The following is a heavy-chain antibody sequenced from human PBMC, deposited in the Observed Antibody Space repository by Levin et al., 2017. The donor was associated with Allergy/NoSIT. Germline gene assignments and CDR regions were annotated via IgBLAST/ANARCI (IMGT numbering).Heavy chain of an antibody. V-gene: IGHV3-43*01. D-gene: IGHD3-3*01. CDR1: GFPITDYT. J-gene: IGHJ4*02. CDR2: ITWDGRST. Sequence: GGSLRLSCAVSGFPITDYTMHWVRQRPGKGLEWVSLITWDGRSTYYEDSVKGRFTISRDPRKDFLYLQMNSLRTEDTALYYCARDSLYNDFWSGHFDYWGEGALVTGSA. CDR3: ARDSLYNDFWSGHFDY.